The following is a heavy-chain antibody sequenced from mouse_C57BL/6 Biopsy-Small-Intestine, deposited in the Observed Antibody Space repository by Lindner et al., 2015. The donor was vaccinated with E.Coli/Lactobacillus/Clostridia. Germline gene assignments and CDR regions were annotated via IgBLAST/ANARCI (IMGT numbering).Heavy chain of an antibody. J-gene: IGHJ3*01. CDR3: ARSGFDYGFAY. Sequence: VQLQESGPELVKPGASVKISCKASGYVFSSSWMNWVKQRPGKGLEWIGRIYPGDGDTNYNGKFKGKATLTADSSSSTAYMQLSSLTSEDSAVYFCARSGFDYGFAYWGQGTLVTVSA. D-gene: IGHD2-4*01. CDR1: GYVFSSSW. CDR2: IYPGDGDT. V-gene: IGHV1-82*01.